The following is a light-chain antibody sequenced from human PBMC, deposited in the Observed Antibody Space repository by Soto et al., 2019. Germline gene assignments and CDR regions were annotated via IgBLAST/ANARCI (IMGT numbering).Light chain of an antibody. Sequence: DIQMTQSPSSLSASVGARVTVTCRSSQSISNYLNWYQQKPGKAPKLLIYAASSLQSGVPSRFSGSGSGTDFTLTISSLQPEDFATYYCQQSYSTSWTFGQWTKVEIK. CDR2: AAS. CDR1: QSISNY. J-gene: IGKJ1*01. CDR3: QQSYSTSWT. V-gene: IGKV1-39*01.